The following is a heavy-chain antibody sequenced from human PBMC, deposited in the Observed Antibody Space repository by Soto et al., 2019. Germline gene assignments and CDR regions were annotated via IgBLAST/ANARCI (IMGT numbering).Heavy chain of an antibody. J-gene: IGHJ4*02. CDR1: GFSLNTRGVG. V-gene: IGHV2-5*02. CDR2: ISWDGEK. Sequence: ITLKESGPALVKPTQPLTLTCTFSGFSLNTRGVGVGGIRQPQGKAVEGLALISWDGEKRYSPSLKSRLTITKDTAENQVVLTMTNMDAVDTATYYCAHRRGDLLTCHYYFDYWGQGTLVTVSS. D-gene: IGHD3-9*01. CDR3: AHRRGDLLTCHYYFDY.